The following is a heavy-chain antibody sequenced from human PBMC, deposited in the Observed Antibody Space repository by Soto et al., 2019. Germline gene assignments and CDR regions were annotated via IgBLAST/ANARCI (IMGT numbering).Heavy chain of an antibody. D-gene: IGHD1-26*01. Sequence: EVQLVESGGGLVQPGGSLRLSCAGSGFTFSDYYIDWVRQAPGKGLEWVGRFRDKGNSYSTDYAASVKGRFTVSRDASKMTLYLKMNSLRTEDTALYDCTRSIVGTTSSDYWGQGTLVTVSS. J-gene: IGHJ4*02. CDR1: GFTFSDYY. CDR3: TRSIVGTTSSDY. CDR2: FRDKGNSYST. V-gene: IGHV3-72*01.